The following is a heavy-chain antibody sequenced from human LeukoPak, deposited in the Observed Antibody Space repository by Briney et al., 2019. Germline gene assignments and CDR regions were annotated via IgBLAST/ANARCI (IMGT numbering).Heavy chain of an antibody. J-gene: IGHJ4*02. CDR2: ISGSGGST. V-gene: IGHV3-23*01. CDR1: GFTFSSYA. D-gene: IGHD6-19*01. CDR3: AKDGSGGLYYFDY. Sequence: PGGSLRLSCAASGFTFSSYAMSWVRQAPGKGLVWVSVISGSGGSTYYADSVKGRFTISRDNSKNTLFLQMNSLRAEDTAVYYCAKDGSGGLYYFDYWGQGTLVTVSS.